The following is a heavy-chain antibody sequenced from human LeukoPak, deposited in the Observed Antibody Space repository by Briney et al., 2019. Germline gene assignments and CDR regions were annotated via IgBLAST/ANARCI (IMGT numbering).Heavy chain of an antibody. J-gene: IGHJ4*02. Sequence: PSETLSLTCTVSGGSFSSSSYYWGWIRQPPGKGLEWLGSIYYSGSTYYNPSLKSRVTISVDTSKNQFSLKLSSVTAADTAVYYCARQDSYGYLLDYWGQGTLVTVSS. CDR1: GGSFSSSSYY. V-gene: IGHV4-39*01. CDR2: IYYSGST. D-gene: IGHD5-18*01. CDR3: ARQDSYGYLLDY.